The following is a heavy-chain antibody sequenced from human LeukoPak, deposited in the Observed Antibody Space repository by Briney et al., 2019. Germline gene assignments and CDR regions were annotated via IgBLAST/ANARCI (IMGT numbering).Heavy chain of an antibody. V-gene: IGHV3-23*01. CDR3: AKAYYDSSRGRNWYFDL. CDR2: ISGSGGST. CDR1: GLTFSSYA. J-gene: IGHJ2*01. D-gene: IGHD3-22*01. Sequence: PGGSLRLSCAASGLTFSSYAMSWVRQAPGKGLEWVSIISGSGGSTYYADSVKGRFTISRDNSKNTLYLQMNSLRAEDTAVYYCAKAYYDSSRGRNWYFDLWGRGTLVTVSS.